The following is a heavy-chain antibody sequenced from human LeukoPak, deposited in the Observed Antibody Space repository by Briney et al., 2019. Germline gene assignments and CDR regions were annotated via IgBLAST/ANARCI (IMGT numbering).Heavy chain of an antibody. V-gene: IGHV3-23*01. CDR2: MIGTGDT. CDR1: GFNFGNFA. D-gene: IGHD5-24*01. Sequence: GGSLRLSCVASGFNFGNFAVTWVRQAPGKGLEWVSGMIGTGDTYYADSVKGRFTMFRDYSRTTLYLQMNNLIFEDTAIYYCAKDMHYNDGSWEFDPWGQGTLVTVSS. CDR3: AKDMHYNDGSWEFDP. J-gene: IGHJ5*02.